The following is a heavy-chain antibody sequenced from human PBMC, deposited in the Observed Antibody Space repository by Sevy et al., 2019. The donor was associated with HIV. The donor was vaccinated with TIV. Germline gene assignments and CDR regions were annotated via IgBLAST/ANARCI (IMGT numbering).Heavy chain of an antibody. J-gene: IGHJ4*02. CDR2: IFHTGNT. V-gene: IGHV4-30-2*01. D-gene: IGHD4-17*01. CDR3: ARDGGTVTTPGYFDY. Sequence: SETLSLTCTVAGGSISSGAYSWNWIRQPPGKGLEWIGYIFHTGNTYYNPSLKSRVTISVDRSKNHFSLKMTSVTAADTALYYCARDGGTVTTPGYFDYWGQGPLVTVSS. CDR1: GGSISSGAYS.